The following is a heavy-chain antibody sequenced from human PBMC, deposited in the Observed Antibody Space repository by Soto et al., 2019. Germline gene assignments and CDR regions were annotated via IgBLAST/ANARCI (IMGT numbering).Heavy chain of an antibody. CDR3: AEDTGLIAVAGTLAVEYYFDY. D-gene: IGHD6-19*01. CDR2: ISWDGGRT. J-gene: IGHJ4*02. V-gene: IGHV3-43*01. Sequence: GGSLRLSCAASGFTFDDYTMHWVRQAPGKGLEWVSLISWDGGRTYYADSVKGRFTISRDNSKNSLYLQMNSLRTEDTAVYYCAEDTGLIAVAGTLAVEYYFDYWGQGTLVTVSS. CDR1: GFTFDDYT.